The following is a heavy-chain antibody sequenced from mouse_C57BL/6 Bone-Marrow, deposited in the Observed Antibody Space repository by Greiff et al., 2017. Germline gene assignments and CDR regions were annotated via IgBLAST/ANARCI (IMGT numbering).Heavy chain of an antibody. J-gene: IGHJ4*01. Sequence: VHVKQSGAELVRPGASVKLSCTASGFNIKDDYMHWVKQRPEQGLEWIGWIDPENGDTEYASKFQGKATITADTSSNTAYLQLSSLTSEDTAVYYCTTSLYYGSSYVYAMDYWGQGTSVTVSS. V-gene: IGHV14-4*01. CDR3: TTSLYYGSSYVYAMDY. CDR1: GFNIKDDY. D-gene: IGHD1-1*01. CDR2: IDPENGDT.